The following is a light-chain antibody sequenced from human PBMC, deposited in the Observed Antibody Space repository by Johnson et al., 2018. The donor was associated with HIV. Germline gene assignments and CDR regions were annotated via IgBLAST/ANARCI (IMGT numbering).Light chain of an antibody. CDR3: GTWDSRRSVRF. Sequence: QSVLTQPPSVSAAPGQKVTISCSGSSSNIGNNYVSWYQQLPGTAPKLLIYDNNKRPSGIPDRFSGSKSGTSATLGITGLQTGDEADYYCGTWDSRRSVRFVGTGTKVTVL. J-gene: IGLJ1*01. CDR2: DNN. V-gene: IGLV1-51*01. CDR1: SSNIGNNY.